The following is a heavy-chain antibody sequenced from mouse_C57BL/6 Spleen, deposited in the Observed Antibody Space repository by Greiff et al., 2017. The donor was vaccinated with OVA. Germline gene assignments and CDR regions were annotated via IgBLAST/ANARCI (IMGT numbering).Heavy chain of an antibody. Sequence: VQLKESGGGLVKPGGSLKLSCAASGFTFSDYGMHWVRQAPEKGLEWVAYISSGSSTIYYADTVKGRFTISRDNAKNTLFLQMTSLRSEDTAMYYCARRDYYYYAMDYWGQGTSVTVSS. D-gene: IGHD1-1*01. J-gene: IGHJ4*01. CDR1: GFTFSDYG. CDR3: ARRDYYYYAMDY. V-gene: IGHV5-17*01. CDR2: ISSGSSTI.